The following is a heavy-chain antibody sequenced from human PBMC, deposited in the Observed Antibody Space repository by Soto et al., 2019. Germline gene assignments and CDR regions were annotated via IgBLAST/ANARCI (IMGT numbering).Heavy chain of an antibody. Sequence: GGSLRLSCAASGFTFDDYAMHWVRQAPGKGLEWVSGISWNSGSIGHADSVKGRFTISRDNAKNSLSLQMNSLRAEDTALYYCAKEKGFGGVRKGMDVWGQGTTVTVSS. D-gene: IGHD3-16*01. J-gene: IGHJ6*02. CDR3: AKEKGFGGVRKGMDV. CDR2: ISWNSGSI. CDR1: GFTFDDYA. V-gene: IGHV3-9*01.